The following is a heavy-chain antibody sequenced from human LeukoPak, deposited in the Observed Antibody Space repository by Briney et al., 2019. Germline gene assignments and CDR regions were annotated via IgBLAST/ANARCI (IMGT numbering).Heavy chain of an antibody. CDR2: IYYSGST. V-gene: IGHV4-59*01. Sequence: SETLSLTCTVSGGSISSYYWSWIRQPPGKGLEWIGYIYYSGSTNYNPSLKSRVTISVDTSKNQFSLKLSSVTAADTAVYYCARVPTAYCSGGSCYSYWFDPWGQGTLVTVSS. D-gene: IGHD2-15*01. CDR1: GGSISSYY. CDR3: ARVPTAYCSGGSCYSYWFDP. J-gene: IGHJ5*02.